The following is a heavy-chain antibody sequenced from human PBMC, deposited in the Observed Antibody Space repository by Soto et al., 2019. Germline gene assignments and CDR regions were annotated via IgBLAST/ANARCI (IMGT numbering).Heavy chain of an antibody. D-gene: IGHD3-10*01. J-gene: IGHJ4*02. V-gene: IGHV4-59*01. CDR1: GGSISSYY. CDR3: ARLTYYYGSGSYGAFDY. Sequence: SETLSLTCTVSGGSISSYYWSWIRQPPGKGLEWIGYIYYSGSTNYNPSLKSRVTISVDTSKNQFSLKLSSVTAADTAVYYCARLTYYYGSGSYGAFDYWGQGTLVTVLL. CDR2: IYYSGST.